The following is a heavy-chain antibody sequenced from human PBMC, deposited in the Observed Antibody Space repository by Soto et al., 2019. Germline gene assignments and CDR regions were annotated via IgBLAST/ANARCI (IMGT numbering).Heavy chain of an antibody. CDR2: IYYSGNT. CDR3: SRGAVAGTGLNWFDP. V-gene: IGHV4-59*01. D-gene: IGHD6-19*01. J-gene: IGHJ5*02. CDR1: GGSISNYY. Sequence: SETLSLTCTVSGGSISNYYWTWIRQPPGKGLEWIGYIYYSGNTNYNPSLKSRVTISLDTSKNQLSLKVSSVTAADTAVYYCSRGAVAGTGLNWFDPWGQGTLVTVSS.